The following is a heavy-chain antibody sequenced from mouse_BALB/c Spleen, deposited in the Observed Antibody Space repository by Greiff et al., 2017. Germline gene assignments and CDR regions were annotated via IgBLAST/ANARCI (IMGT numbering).Heavy chain of an antibody. CDR3: ARDYYGSRRYFDY. CDR1: GFTFSSYA. V-gene: IGHV5-6-5*01. CDR2: ISSGGST. J-gene: IGHJ2*01. Sequence: EVKLVESGGDLVKPGGSLKLSCAASGFTFSSYAMSWVRQTPEKRLEWVASISSGGSTYYPDSVKGRFTISRDNARNILYLQMSSLRSEDTAMYYCARDYYGSRRYFDYWGQGTTLTVSS. D-gene: IGHD1-1*01.